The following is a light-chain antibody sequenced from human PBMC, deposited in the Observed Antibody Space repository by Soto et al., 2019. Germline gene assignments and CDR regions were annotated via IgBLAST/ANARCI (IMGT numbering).Light chain of an antibody. V-gene: IGLV2-23*01. J-gene: IGLJ2*01. CDR3: CSYAGSVV. CDR2: EGS. Sequence: QSVLTQPASVSGSPGQSITISCTGTSSDVGSYNLVSWYQQHPGKATKLMIYEGSKRPSGVSNRFSGSKSGNTASLPISGLQAEDGADYYCCSYAGSVVFGGGTKMTVL. CDR1: SSDVGSYNL.